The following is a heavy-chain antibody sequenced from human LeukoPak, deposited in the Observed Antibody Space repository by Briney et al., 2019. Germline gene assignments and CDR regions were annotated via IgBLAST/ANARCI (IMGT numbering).Heavy chain of an antibody. J-gene: IGHJ6*02. CDR1: GGSFSGYY. Sequence: SETLSLTCAVYGGSFSGYYWSWIRQSPGKGLEWIGEINHSGSTNYNPFLKSRVTISVDTSKNQFSLKLSSVTAADTAVYYCARGPGRGSGWYDPYYYYGMDVWGQGTTVTVSS. V-gene: IGHV4-34*01. CDR2: INHSGST. CDR3: ARGPGRGSGWYDPYYYYGMDV. D-gene: IGHD6-19*01.